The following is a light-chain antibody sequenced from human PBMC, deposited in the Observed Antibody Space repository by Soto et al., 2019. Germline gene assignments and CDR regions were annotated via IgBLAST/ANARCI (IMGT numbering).Light chain of an antibody. CDR1: QGIVSN. Sequence: IQLTQSPSSLSASGGDRVTITCRASQGIVSNLAWYLQKPGEAPKLLVYGASTLQSGFPSRFSGSGSGTVFTLTITSLQPEDFATYYCQQSNSYPLTFGGGT. J-gene: IGKJ4*01. CDR3: QQSNSYPLT. CDR2: GAS. V-gene: IGKV1-9*01.